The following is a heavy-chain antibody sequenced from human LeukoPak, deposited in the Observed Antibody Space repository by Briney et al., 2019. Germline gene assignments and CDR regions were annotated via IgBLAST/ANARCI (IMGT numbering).Heavy chain of an antibody. V-gene: IGHV1-18*01. Sequence: ASVKVFYRTSIYPFIRLGALWVRQAPGQGLEWMGWISAYNGNTNYAQKLQGRVTMTTDTSTSAAYMELRSVRSDDTAVYYCARDFRRMLVLSAIMYRGQGTLVTVSS. D-gene: IGHD2-21*02. CDR2: ISAYNGNT. CDR1: IYPFIRLG. CDR3: ARDFRRMLVLSAIMY. J-gene: IGHJ4*02.